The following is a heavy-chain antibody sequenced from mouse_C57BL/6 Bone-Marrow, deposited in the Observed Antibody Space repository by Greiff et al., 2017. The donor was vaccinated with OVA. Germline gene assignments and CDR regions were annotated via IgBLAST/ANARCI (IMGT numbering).Heavy chain of an antibody. CDR2: IDPSDSYT. CDR1: GYTFTSYW. D-gene: IGHD1-1*01. Sequence: AQLQQPGAELVKPGASVKLSCKASGYTFTSYWMQWVKQRPGQGLEWIGEIDPSDSYTNYNQKFKGKATLTVDTSSSTAYMQLSSLTSEDSAVYYCARLLRLWYFDVWGTGTTVTVSS. CDR3: ARLLRLWYFDV. V-gene: IGHV1-50*01. J-gene: IGHJ1*03.